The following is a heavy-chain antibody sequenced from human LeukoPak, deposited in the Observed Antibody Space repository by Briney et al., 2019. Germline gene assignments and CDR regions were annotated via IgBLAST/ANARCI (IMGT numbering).Heavy chain of an antibody. D-gene: IGHD3-22*01. V-gene: IGHV4-31*03. J-gene: IGHJ4*02. CDR2: IYYSGST. CDR1: GGSISSGGYY. Sequence: PSETLSLTCTVSGGSISSGGYYWSWIRQHPGKGLEWIGYIYYSGSTYYNPSLKSRVSISVDTSKNQFSLKLSSVTAADTAIYYCARENPSGYYNRPIDYWGQGTLVTVSS. CDR3: ARENPSGYYNRPIDY.